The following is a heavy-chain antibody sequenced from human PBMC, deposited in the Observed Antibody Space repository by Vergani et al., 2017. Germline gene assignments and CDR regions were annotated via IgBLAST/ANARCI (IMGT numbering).Heavy chain of an antibody. CDR1: GFTSSYYG. CDR3: ATKSCGTPGCQIGDCRE. V-gene: IGHV3-30*03. Sequence: QVHLVESGGGVVQPGRSLRLSCVVSGFTSSYYGMHWVRQAPGKGLEWVAVISYDGTQKYYADSVKGRFTISRDNSKSTLYLQMNSLRTEDTAVYYCATKSCGTPGCQIGDCREWGQGTLVTVSS. CDR2: ISYDGTQK. D-gene: IGHD1-1*01. J-gene: IGHJ1*01.